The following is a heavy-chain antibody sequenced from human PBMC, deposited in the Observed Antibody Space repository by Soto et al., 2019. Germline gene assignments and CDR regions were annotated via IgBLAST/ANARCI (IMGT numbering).Heavy chain of an antibody. CDR2: INHSGST. CDR1: CGSFSSYY. V-gene: IGHV4-34*01. CDR3: ARAGSSSSWDYYYYYYMDV. Sequence: SETVSRTCAVCCGSFSSYYWSWIRQPTGKGLEWIGEINHSGSTNYNPSLKSRVTISVDTSKNQFSLKLSSVTAADTAVYYCARAGSSSSWDYYYYYYMDVWGKGTTVTVSS. D-gene: IGHD6-13*01. J-gene: IGHJ6*03.